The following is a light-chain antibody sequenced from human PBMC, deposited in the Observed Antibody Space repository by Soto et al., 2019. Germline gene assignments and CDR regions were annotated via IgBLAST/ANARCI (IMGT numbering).Light chain of an antibody. J-gene: IGKJ1*01. CDR3: QKYNSALWT. CDR2: AAS. Sequence: DIQMTQSPSSLSASVGDRVTITCRASQGISNYLAWYQQKPGKVPKLLIYAASTLQSGVPSRFSGSGSGTDLTLSISSLQPEDVATYYCQKYNSALWTFGQGTKVEIK. CDR1: QGISNY. V-gene: IGKV1-27*01.